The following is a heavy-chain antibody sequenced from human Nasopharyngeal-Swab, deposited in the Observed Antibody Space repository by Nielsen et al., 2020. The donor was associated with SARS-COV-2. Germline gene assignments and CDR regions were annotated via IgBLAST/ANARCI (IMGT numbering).Heavy chain of an antibody. V-gene: IGHV3-7*03. CDR2: IKKDGSEK. Sequence: WIRQPPGKGLEWVANIKKDGSEKYYADSVKGRFTISRDNAKNSLYLQMNSLRAEDTAVYYCARGYCGGACPEGYWGQGTLITVSS. D-gene: IGHD2-21*01. J-gene: IGHJ4*02. CDR3: ARGYCGGACPEGY.